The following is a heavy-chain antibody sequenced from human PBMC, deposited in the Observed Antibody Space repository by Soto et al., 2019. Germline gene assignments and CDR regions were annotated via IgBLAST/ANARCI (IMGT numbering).Heavy chain of an antibody. V-gene: IGHV4-31*03. CDR1: GGPINNPAYY. Sequence: QVQLQESGPGLVRPSQTLSLTCTVSGGPINNPAYYWSWIRQQPGKGLEWMGYIYYSGTTYYNPSLKGRLSISIDTSKNHFSLKLSSVTAADTAVYFCAKTPLRWGPYRSNWFDPWGQGTLVTVSS. D-gene: IGHD3-16*02. CDR3: AKTPLRWGPYRSNWFDP. J-gene: IGHJ5*02. CDR2: IYYSGTT.